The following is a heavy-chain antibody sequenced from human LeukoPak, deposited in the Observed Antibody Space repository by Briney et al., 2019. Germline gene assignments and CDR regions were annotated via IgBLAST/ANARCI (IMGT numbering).Heavy chain of an antibody. J-gene: IGHJ6*03. CDR2: ISYSGST. CDR1: GGSISTSSYY. V-gene: IGHV4-61*05. D-gene: IGHD3-10*01. Sequence: SETLSLTCTVSGGSISTSSYYWGWVRQPPGKGLEWIGYISYSGSTNYSPSLKSRVTISVDTSKNQFSLKLSSVTAADTAVYYCARAAGDSPPYYYYMDVWGKGTTVTVSS. CDR3: ARAAGDSPPYYYYMDV.